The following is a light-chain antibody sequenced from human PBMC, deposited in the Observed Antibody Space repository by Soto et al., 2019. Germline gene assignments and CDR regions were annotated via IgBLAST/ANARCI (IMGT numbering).Light chain of an antibody. Sequence: EIVLTQSPGTLSLSPGERATLSCRASQSVSSSYLAWYQQKPGQAPRLLIYGASSRATGIPDRFSGSGSGTVFTLTSSIMEAEDFAVYYCQQYGSSPPLTFGQGTRLEI. V-gene: IGKV3-20*01. CDR1: QSVSSSY. CDR3: QQYGSSPPLT. J-gene: IGKJ5*01. CDR2: GAS.